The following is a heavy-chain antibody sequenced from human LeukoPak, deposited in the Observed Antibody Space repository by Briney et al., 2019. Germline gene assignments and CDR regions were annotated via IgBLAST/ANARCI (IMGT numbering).Heavy chain of an antibody. J-gene: IGHJ5*02. CDR3: ARRWHYSNYVLVFDP. CDR1: GYTFTSYA. CDR2: IIPIFGTA. Sequence: ASVKVSCKASGYTFTSYAISWVRQAPGQGLEWMGGIIPIFGTANYAQKFQGRVTITADESTSTAYMELSSLRSEDTAVYYCARRWHYSNYVLVFDPWGQGTLVTVSS. V-gene: IGHV1-69*13. D-gene: IGHD4-11*01.